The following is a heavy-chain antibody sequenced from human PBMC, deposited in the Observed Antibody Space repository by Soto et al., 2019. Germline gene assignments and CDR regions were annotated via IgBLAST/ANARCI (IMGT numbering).Heavy chain of an antibody. J-gene: IGHJ6*02. V-gene: IGHV3-23*01. CDR3: ASLVVPAARTMSVDTAMVTYYYYYGMDV. CDR1: GFTFSSYA. Sequence: PGGSLRLSCAASGFTFSSYAMSWVRQAPGKGLEWVSAISGSGGSTYYADSVKGRFTISRDNSKNTLYLQMNSLRAEDTAVYYCASLVVPAARTMSVDTAMVTYYYYYGMDVWGQGTTVTVSS. CDR2: ISGSGGST. D-gene: IGHD5-18*01.